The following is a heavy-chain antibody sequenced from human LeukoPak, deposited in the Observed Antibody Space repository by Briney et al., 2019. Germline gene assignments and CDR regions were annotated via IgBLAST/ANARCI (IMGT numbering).Heavy chain of an antibody. CDR1: GYTFTSYA. Sequence: ASVKVSCKASGYTFTSYAMHWVRQAPGQRLEWMGWINAGNGNTKYSQKFQGRVTITRDTSASTAYMGLSSLRSEDTAVYYCARGEITMIVVVPEAFDIWGQGTMVTVSS. J-gene: IGHJ3*02. CDR3: ARGEITMIVVVPEAFDI. V-gene: IGHV1-3*01. CDR2: INAGNGNT. D-gene: IGHD3-22*01.